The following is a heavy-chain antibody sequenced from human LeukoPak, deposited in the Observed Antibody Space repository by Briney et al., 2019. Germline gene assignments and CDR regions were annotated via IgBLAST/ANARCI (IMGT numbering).Heavy chain of an antibody. D-gene: IGHD2-2*01. CDR3: AKAYCSSSSCSSDY. CDR2: ISVGGDVT. CDR1: GFTFSSYA. V-gene: IGHV3-23*01. J-gene: IGHJ4*02. Sequence: GGSLRLSCAASGFTFSSYAMSWVRQAPGKGLKWVSVISVGGDVTHYADSVKVRFTISRSNSKNTLYLQMNSLRAEDTAVYYCAKAYCSSSSCSSDYWGEGTLVTVSS.